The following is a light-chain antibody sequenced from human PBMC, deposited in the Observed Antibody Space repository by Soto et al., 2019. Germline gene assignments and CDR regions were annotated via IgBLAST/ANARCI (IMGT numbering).Light chain of an antibody. CDR3: QQFSTSPTMYT. CDR2: GAS. J-gene: IGKJ2*01. V-gene: IGKV3-20*01. CDR1: QTVSSSY. Sequence: EIVLTQSPGTLSLSPGERATLSCRASQTVSSSYLAWYQQKPGQAPRLLIYGASTRATGIPERFSGSASGTDFSLTISRLEPEDFVVYYCQQFSTSPTMYTFGQGTKLEIK.